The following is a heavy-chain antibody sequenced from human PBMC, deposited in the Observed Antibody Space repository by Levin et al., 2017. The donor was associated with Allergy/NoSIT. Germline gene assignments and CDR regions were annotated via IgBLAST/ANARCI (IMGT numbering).Heavy chain of an antibody. CDR2: INWNGGST. CDR3: ARGSFEGVIVNWVDP. CDR1: GFTFDDDG. J-gene: IGHJ5*02. Sequence: GESLKISCAASGFTFDDDGMSWVRQAPGKGLEWVSSINWNGGSTGYADSVKGRFTISRDNAKNSLYLQMNSLRVEDTALYHCARGSFEGVIVNWVDPWGQGTLVTVSS. V-gene: IGHV3-20*01. D-gene: IGHD3-16*02.